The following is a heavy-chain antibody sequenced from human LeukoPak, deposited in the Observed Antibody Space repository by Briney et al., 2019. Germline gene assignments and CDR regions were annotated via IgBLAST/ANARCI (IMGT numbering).Heavy chain of an antibody. CDR1: GFTVSSNY. Sequence: GGSLRLSCAASGFTVSSNYMSWVRQAPGKGLEWGSVIYSGGSTYYAECVKGRFTISRDNSKNTLYLQMNSLRAEDTAVYYCARGERNYYDSSGYLVYWGQGTLVTVSS. CDR3: ARGERNYYDSSGYLVY. J-gene: IGHJ4*02. V-gene: IGHV3-53*01. D-gene: IGHD3-22*01. CDR2: IYSGGST.